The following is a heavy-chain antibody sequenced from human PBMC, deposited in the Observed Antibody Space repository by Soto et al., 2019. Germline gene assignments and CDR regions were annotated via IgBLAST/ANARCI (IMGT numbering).Heavy chain of an antibody. D-gene: IGHD1-1*01. Sequence: PSSTXSLTGTFSVCSSRSSCYYLNWIRQYPGNGLDWIGYLYYRGNTHYNASLKSRVTISVDTSRNQFSLKLSSVTAADTAVYYRERHVEERAVHSPDMEVWGQGTTVNVS. CDR3: ERHVEERAVHSPDMEV. J-gene: IGHJ6*01. V-gene: IGHV4-31*03. CDR2: LYYRGNT. CDR1: VCSSRSSCYY.